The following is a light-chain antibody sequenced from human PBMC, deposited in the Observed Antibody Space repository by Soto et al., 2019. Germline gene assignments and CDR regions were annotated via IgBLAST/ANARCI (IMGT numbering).Light chain of an antibody. J-gene: IGLJ2*01. CDR3: SSFAGSNNLVV. CDR2: EVS. CDR1: SSDVGGYNY. V-gene: IGLV2-8*01. Sequence: QSALTQPASVSGSPGQSITISCTGTSSDVGGYNYVSWYQQHPGKAPKLMIYEVSKRPSGVPDRFSASKSDDTASLTVSGLQAEDEADYYCSSFAGSNNLVVFGGGTKLTVL.